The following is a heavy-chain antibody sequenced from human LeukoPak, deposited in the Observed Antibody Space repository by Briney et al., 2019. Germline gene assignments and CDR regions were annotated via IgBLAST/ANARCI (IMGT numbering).Heavy chain of an antibody. D-gene: IGHD2-2*01. CDR3: AKDWQYGSTTPDAFDI. CDR1: GFTFSDYG. Sequence: GGSLRLSCAASGFTFSDYGMHWVRQAPGKGREWVAFIRYDESTKYYADSVKGRFPISRDNSKNTLYLQMHSLRAEDTAVYYCAKDWQYGSTTPDAFDIWGQGTMVTASS. V-gene: IGHV3-30*02. J-gene: IGHJ3*02. CDR2: IRYDESTK.